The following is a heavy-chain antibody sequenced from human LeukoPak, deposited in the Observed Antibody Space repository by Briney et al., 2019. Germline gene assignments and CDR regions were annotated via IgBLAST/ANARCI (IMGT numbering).Heavy chain of an antibody. V-gene: IGHV4-59*11. J-gene: IGHJ3*02. D-gene: IGHD3-3*01. Sequence: SETLSLTCTVSGGSISSHYWSWIRQPPGKGLEWIGYIYYSGSTNYNPSLKSRVTISVDTSKNQLSLKLSSVTAADTAVYYCARRAGGMYYDFWSGSTIDAFDIWGQGTMVTVSS. CDR2: IYYSGST. CDR3: ARRAGGMYYDFWSGSTIDAFDI. CDR1: GGSISSHY.